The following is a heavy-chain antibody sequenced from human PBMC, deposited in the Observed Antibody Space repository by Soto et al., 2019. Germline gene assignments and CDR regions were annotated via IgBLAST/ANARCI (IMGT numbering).Heavy chain of an antibody. CDR1: GGSISSGDYC. CDR2: IYYSGST. V-gene: IGHV4-30-4*01. D-gene: IGHD2-15*01. CDR3: ARDPQIFWFDP. J-gene: IGHJ5*02. Sequence: PSETLSLTCTVSGGSISSGDYCWSWIRQPPGKGLEWIGCIYYSGSTHYNPSLKSRVTISVDTSKNQFSLKLSSVTAADTAVYYCARDPQIFWFDPWGQGTLVTVSS.